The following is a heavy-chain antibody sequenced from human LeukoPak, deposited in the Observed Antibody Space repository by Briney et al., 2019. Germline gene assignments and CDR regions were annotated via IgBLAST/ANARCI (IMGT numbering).Heavy chain of an antibody. V-gene: IGHV4-34*01. J-gene: IGHJ4*02. D-gene: IGHD3-22*01. CDR2: INHSGST. CDR3: ATTLELYDSSGYYNY. CDR1: GGSFSGYY. Sequence: SETLSLTCAVYGGSFSGYYWSWVRQPPGKGLEWIGEINHSGSTNYNPSLKSRVTISVDTSKNQFSLKLSSVTAADTAVYYCATTLELYDSSGYYNYWGQGTLVTVSS.